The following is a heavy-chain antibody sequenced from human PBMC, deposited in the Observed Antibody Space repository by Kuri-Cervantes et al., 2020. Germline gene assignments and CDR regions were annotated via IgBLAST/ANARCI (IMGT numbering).Heavy chain of an antibody. CDR3: ARAMYSGDYGRRFDS. CDR1: GGSFTYYY. D-gene: IGHD1-26*01. V-gene: IGHV4-34*01. J-gene: IGHJ5*01. CDR2: INHSGST. Sequence: SQTLSLTCAVYGGSFTYYYWTWIRQPPGKGLEWIGEINHSGSTNYNPSLKSRVTISVDTSKNQFSLKLSSVTAADTAVYYCARAMYSGDYGRRFDSWGRGTLVTVSS.